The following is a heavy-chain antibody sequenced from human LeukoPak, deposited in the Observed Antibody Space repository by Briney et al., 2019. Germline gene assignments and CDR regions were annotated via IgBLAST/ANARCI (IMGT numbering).Heavy chain of an antibody. J-gene: IGHJ5*02. V-gene: IGHV4-38-2*02. D-gene: IGHD2-15*01. CDR3: ARAISGIYNWFDP. CDR2: IYHSGST. Sequence: SETLSLTCTVSGYSISSGYYWGWIRPPPGKGLEWIGSIYHSGSTYYNPSLKSRVTISVDTSKNQFFLKLSSVTAADTAVYYCARAISGIYNWFDPWGQGALVTVSS. CDR1: GYSISSGYY.